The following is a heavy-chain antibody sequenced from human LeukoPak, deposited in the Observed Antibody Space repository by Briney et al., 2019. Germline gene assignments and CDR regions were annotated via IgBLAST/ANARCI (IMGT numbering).Heavy chain of an antibody. Sequence: PSETLSLTCTVSGGSISSYYWSWIRQPPGKGLEWIGYIYYSGSTNYNPSLKSRVTISVDTSKNQFSLKLSSVTAADTAVYYCARDMTGDLKPYWYFDLWGRGTLVTVSS. D-gene: IGHD7-27*01. CDR1: GGSISSYY. V-gene: IGHV4-59*01. J-gene: IGHJ2*01. CDR3: ARDMTGDLKPYWYFDL. CDR2: IYYSGST.